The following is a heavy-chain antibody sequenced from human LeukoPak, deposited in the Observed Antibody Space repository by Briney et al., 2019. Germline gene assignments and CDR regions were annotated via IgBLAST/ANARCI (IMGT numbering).Heavy chain of an antibody. V-gene: IGHV1-18*01. J-gene: IGHJ4*02. D-gene: IGHD3-10*01. CDR3: ARKGFIIYDY. Sequence: ASVTVSCQASGYTFTRYGIIWVGQAPGQGHEWMGWISAYHGNTNYAQKLQGRVTMTTDTSTSTAYMELRSLRSDDTAVYYCARKGFIIYDYWGQGTLVTVSS. CDR1: GYTFTRYG. CDR2: ISAYHGNT.